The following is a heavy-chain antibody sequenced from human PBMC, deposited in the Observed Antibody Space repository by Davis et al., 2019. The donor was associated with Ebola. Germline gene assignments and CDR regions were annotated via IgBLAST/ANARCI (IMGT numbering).Heavy chain of an antibody. Sequence: PGGSLRLSCATSGFTFSSYAMNWVRQAPGKGLEWVSVILSSGDTSYYADSVKGRFTISRDNSKNTLYLQMNSLRAEDTAVYYCAKGLKSGSYGLVDYWGQGTLVTVSS. CDR3: AKGLKSGSYGLVDY. V-gene: IGHV3-23*01. D-gene: IGHD1-26*01. J-gene: IGHJ4*02. CDR2: ILSSGDTS. CDR1: GFTFSSYA.